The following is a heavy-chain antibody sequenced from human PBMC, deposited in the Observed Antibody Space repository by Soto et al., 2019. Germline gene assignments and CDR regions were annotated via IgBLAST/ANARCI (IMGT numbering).Heavy chain of an antibody. CDR3: AHAYGGRSLS. CDR1: GFSLTTDRVG. J-gene: IGHJ5*02. Sequence: QITLKESGPTLVKPTQTLTLTCTFSGFSLTTDRVGVGWIRQPPGEDLEWLAVIYWDDSKTYRPSRESRLTITKDTSKSHVALTMANMDSLDTATYYCAHAYGGRSLSWGQGTPVTVSS. D-gene: IGHD1-26*01. CDR2: IYWDDSK. V-gene: IGHV2-5*02.